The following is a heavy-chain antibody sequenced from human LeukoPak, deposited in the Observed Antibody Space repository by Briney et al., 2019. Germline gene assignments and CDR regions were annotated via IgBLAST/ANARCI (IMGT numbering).Heavy chain of an antibody. CDR3: ARDSYDFWSGYYIDY. V-gene: IGHV3-7*01. CDR1: GFTFSSYW. D-gene: IGHD3-3*01. Sequence: GGSLRLSCAASGFTFSSYWMSRVRQAPGKGLEWVANIKQDGSEKYYVDSVKGRFTISRDNAKNSLYLQMNSLRAEDTAVYYCARDSYDFWSGYYIDYWGQGTLVTVSS. J-gene: IGHJ4*02. CDR2: IKQDGSEK.